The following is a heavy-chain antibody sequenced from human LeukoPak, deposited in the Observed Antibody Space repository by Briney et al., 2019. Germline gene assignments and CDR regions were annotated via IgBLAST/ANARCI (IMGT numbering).Heavy chain of an antibody. CDR1: GFTFSSLS. J-gene: IGHJ4*02. CDR3: VKSRLGDY. D-gene: IGHD5-12*01. CDR2: IKQDGSEK. Sequence: GGSLRLSCAASGFTFSSLSMNWVRQAPGKGLEWVANIKQDGSEKYYVDSVKGRFTISRDNAENSVYLQMNSLRAEDTAVYYCVKSRLGDYWGQGTLVTVSS. V-gene: IGHV3-7*01.